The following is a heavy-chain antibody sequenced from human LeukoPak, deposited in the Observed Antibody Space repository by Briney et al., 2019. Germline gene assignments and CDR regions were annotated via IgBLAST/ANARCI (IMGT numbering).Heavy chain of an antibody. Sequence: PGGSLRLSCAASGFTFSSCGMHWVRQAPGKGLGWVAFMRYDGSNKYYADSVKGRFTISRDNSENTLYLQMNSLRAEDTAVYYCAKDTYDILTGPTGYWGQGTLVTVSS. V-gene: IGHV3-30*02. CDR2: MRYDGSNK. D-gene: IGHD3-9*01. CDR3: AKDTYDILTGPTGY. CDR1: GFTFSSCG. J-gene: IGHJ4*02.